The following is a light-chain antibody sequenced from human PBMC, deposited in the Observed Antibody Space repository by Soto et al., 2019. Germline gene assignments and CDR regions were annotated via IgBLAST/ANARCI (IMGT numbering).Light chain of an antibody. J-gene: IGLJ1*01. CDR1: SSNIGAGYD. CDR3: QSYDSSLSGSRV. V-gene: IGLV1-40*01. CDR2: HNS. Sequence: QSALTQPPSVSGAPGQRVTISCTGSSSNIGAGYDVHWYQQLPGIAPKLLIYHNSNRPSGVPDRFSGSKSGTSASLAITGLQAEDEADYYCQSYDSSLSGSRVFGTGTKVTVL.